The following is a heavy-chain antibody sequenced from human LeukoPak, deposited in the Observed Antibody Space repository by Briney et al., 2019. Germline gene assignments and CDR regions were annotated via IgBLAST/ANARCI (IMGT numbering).Heavy chain of an antibody. CDR2: IYPADSDT. J-gene: IGHJ4*02. Sequence: GESLKISCKGSGYSFTNYWVGWVRQMPGKGLEWMGIIYPADSDTRYSPSFQGQVTISADKSISTAYLQWSSLQASDTAIYYCARRGLEMATDGYYFDYWGQGTLVTVPS. CDR3: ARRGLEMATDGYYFDY. CDR1: GYSFTNYW. D-gene: IGHD5-24*01. V-gene: IGHV5-51*01.